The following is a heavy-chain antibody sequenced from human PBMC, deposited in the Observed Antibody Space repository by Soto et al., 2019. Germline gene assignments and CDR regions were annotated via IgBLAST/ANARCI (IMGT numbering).Heavy chain of an antibody. CDR3: ARGNYYGSGSYLMDYYYYYMDV. Sequence: EVQLVESGGGLVQPGGPLRLSCAASGFTFSSYWMHWVRQAPGKGLVWVSRINSDGSSTSYADSVKGRFTISRDNAKNTLYLQMNSLRAEDTAVYYCARGNYYGSGSYLMDYYYYYMDVWGKGTTVTVSS. V-gene: IGHV3-74*01. CDR2: INSDGSST. J-gene: IGHJ6*03. CDR1: GFTFSSYW. D-gene: IGHD3-10*01.